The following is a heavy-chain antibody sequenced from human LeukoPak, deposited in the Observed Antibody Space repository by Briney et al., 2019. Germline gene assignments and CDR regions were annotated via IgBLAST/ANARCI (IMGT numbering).Heavy chain of an antibody. CDR1: GGSISSYY. V-gene: IGHV4-59*12. CDR3: ARRPRGVIIKTWFDS. Sequence: SETLSLTCTVSGGSISSYYWSWIRQRPGKGLEGIGYIYYSGSANYNPSLKSRVTILLDMSKNQFSLNLSSVTAADTVVYYCARRPRGVIIKTWFDSWGQGTLVTVSS. CDR2: IYYSGSA. J-gene: IGHJ5*01. D-gene: IGHD3-10*01.